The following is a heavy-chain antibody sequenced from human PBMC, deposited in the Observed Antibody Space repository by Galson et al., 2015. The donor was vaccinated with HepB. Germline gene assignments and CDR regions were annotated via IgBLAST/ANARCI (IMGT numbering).Heavy chain of an antibody. V-gene: IGHV1-18*01. CDR3: ARYGEYCSGGSCYYYGMDV. Sequence: SVKVSCKASGYTFTSYGISWVRQAPGHGLEWMGRISADNENTNYAQKFQDRVTMTTDTSTRSAYMELRSLNSDDTAVYYCARYGEYCSGGSCYYYGMDVWGQGTTVTVSS. CDR2: ISADNENT. J-gene: IGHJ6*02. CDR1: GYTFTSYG. D-gene: IGHD2-15*01.